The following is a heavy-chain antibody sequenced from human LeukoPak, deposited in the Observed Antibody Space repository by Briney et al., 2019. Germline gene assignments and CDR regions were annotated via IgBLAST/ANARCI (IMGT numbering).Heavy chain of an antibody. CDR1: GYSFTSYW. V-gene: IGHV5-51*01. D-gene: IGHD5-24*01. Sequence: GESLKISCKGSGYSFTSYWIGWVRPMPGKGLEWMGITYPGDSDTRYSPSFQGQVTISADKSISTAYLQWSSLKASDTAMYYCARFLMATPYYFDYWGQGTLVTVSS. CDR2: TYPGDSDT. CDR3: ARFLMATPYYFDY. J-gene: IGHJ4*02.